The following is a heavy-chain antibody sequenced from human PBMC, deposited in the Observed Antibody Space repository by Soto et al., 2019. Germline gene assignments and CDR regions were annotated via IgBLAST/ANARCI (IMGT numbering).Heavy chain of an antibody. CDR3: ARVADYYDSSGNQYYFDY. CDR1: GYTFTSYY. CDR2: INPSGGST. D-gene: IGHD3-22*01. V-gene: IGHV1-46*01. J-gene: IGHJ4*02. Sequence: ASVKVSCKASGYTFTSYYMHWVRQAPGQGLEWMGIINPSGGSTSYAQKFQGRVTMTRDTSTSTVYMELSSLRSEDTAVYYCARVADYYDSSGNQYYFDYWGQGTLVTVS.